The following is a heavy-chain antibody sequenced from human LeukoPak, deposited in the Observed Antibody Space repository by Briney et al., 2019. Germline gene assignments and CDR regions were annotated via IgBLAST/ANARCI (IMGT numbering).Heavy chain of an antibody. Sequence: GGSLRLSCAASGFTFSSYSMNWVRQAPGKGLEGVSYISSSSSTIYYADSVKGRFTISRDNAKNSLYLQMNSLRAEDTAVYYCAKGRKDIVVVPAAYFDYWGQGTLVTVSS. D-gene: IGHD2-2*01. CDR2: ISSSSSTI. CDR1: GFTFSSYS. CDR3: AKGRKDIVVVPAAYFDY. V-gene: IGHV3-48*04. J-gene: IGHJ4*02.